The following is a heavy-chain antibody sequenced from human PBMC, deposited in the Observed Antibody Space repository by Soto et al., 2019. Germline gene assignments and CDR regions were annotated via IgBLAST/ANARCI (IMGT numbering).Heavy chain of an antibody. Sequence: QVQLQESGPGLVKPSQTLSLTCTVSGGSISSGDYYWSWIRQPPGKGLEWIGYIYYSGSTYYNPSLKSRVTIPVDTSQNQFSLKLSSVTAADPAVYYCARVGIYSYAFDIWGQGTMVTVSS. CDR2: IYYSGST. CDR3: ARVGIYSYAFDI. V-gene: IGHV4-30-4*01. J-gene: IGHJ3*02. CDR1: GGSISSGDYY. D-gene: IGHD1-26*01.